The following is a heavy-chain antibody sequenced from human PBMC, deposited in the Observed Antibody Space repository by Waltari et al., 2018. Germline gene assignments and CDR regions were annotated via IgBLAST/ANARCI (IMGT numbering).Heavy chain of an antibody. CDR3: ARFGRGDPFDP. J-gene: IGHJ5*02. D-gene: IGHD3-10*01. CDR1: GFTFSSYW. Sequence: EVQLVESGGGLVQPGGSLRLSCAASGFTFSSYWMSWVRQAPGKGLDGVANIRQDGSGKYYWASVKGRCTISRDNAKNSLYLQMKSLRAEDTAVYYCARFGRGDPFDPWGQGTLVTVSS. V-gene: IGHV3-7*04. CDR2: IRQDGSGK.